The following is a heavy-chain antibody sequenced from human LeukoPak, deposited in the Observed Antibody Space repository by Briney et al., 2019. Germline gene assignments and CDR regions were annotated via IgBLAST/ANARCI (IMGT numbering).Heavy chain of an antibody. J-gene: IGHJ4*02. D-gene: IGHD5-24*01. CDR1: GGTFSSYA. V-gene: IGHV1-69*13. CDR3: ARTLSLDGYNHFDF. CDR2: IMTIFGSA. Sequence: SVKVSCKASGGTFSSYAICWVRQAPGQGLEWMGGIMTIFGSANYAQKFQGRLTITADESTSTTYMELSSLRSEDTAVYYCARTLSLDGYNHFDFWGRGTLVTVFS.